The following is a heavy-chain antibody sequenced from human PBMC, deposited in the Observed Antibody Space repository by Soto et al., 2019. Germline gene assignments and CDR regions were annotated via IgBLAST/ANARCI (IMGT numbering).Heavy chain of an antibody. D-gene: IGHD3-9*01. Sequence: QVQLVQSGAEVKEPGSSVKVSCKASGGTFSTYTISWVRQAPGQGLEWMGRIIPVLNKANYGQKFQGRVTINADKFTSTVNMDLSSLRSEDTAVYYCATSRPNLTGYPFDYWGQGTLVTVSS. V-gene: IGHV1-69*02. CDR2: IIPVLNKA. J-gene: IGHJ4*02. CDR1: GGTFSTYT. CDR3: ATSRPNLTGYPFDY.